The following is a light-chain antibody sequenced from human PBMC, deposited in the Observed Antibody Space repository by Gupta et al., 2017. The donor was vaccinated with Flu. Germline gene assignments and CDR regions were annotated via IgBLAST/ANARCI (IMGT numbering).Light chain of an antibody. CDR1: QSISSW. CDR3: QQYTSYVYT. J-gene: IGKJ2*01. Sequence: DIQMTQSPPTLSAFVGDRVTITCRASQSISSWLAWYQQKPGKAPKLLIYKASFLEGEVPSRFSGSGSGTEFTLTISSLEPDDSATYYCQQYTSYVYTFGQGTKVEIK. CDR2: KAS. V-gene: IGKV1-5*03.